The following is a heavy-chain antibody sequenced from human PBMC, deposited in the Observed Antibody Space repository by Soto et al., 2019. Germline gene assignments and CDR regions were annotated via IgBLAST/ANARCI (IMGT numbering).Heavy chain of an antibody. J-gene: IGHJ4*02. CDR2: IKQDESEK. Sequence: GGSLRLSCVTYGLTFTDYWMSWVRQAPGKGLEWVANIKQDESEKNYLDSVKGRFTISRDNAKNSLYLQMDSLRAEDTAVYYCASDRFRGTYYLRGVTYFFEEWGQGAPVTVSS. CDR1: GLTFTDYW. CDR3: ASDRFRGTYYLRGVTYFFEE. V-gene: IGHV3-7*03. D-gene: IGHD1-26*01.